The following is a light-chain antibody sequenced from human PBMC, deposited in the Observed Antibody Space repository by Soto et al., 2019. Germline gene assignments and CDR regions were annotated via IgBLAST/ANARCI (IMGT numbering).Light chain of an antibody. Sequence: DIQLTQSPSFLSASVGDRVTITCRASQGISSYLAWYQQKPGKAPKLLINGASTLQSGVPSRFRDSGSGTEFTLTINSLQPEDIGTYYCQQLNSYWYTVGEGTKLEI. CDR1: QGISSY. CDR2: GAS. V-gene: IGKV1-9*01. CDR3: QQLNSYWYT. J-gene: IGKJ2*01.